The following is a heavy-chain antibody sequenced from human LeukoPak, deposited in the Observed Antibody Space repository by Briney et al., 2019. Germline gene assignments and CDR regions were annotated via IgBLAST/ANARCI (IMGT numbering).Heavy chain of an antibody. J-gene: IGHJ4*02. CDR1: GYTLTELS. Sequence: ASVKVSCKVSGYTLTELSMHWVRQAPGKGLEWMGGFDPEDSETIYAQKYQGRVTMTEDTSTDTAYMELSSLRSEDTAVYYCATRALGLVGFDYWGQGTLVTVSS. V-gene: IGHV1-24*01. CDR3: ATRALGLVGFDY. CDR2: FDPEDSET. D-gene: IGHD6-6*01.